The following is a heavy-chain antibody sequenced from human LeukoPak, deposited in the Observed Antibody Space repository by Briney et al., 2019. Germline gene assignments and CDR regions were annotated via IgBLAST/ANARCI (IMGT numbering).Heavy chain of an antibody. CDR2: VSKSSTYI. Sequence: GGSLRLSCAASGFTFTTYNMNWVRQAPGKGLEWVSSVSKSSTYINYADSTKGRFTISRDNAQNSLYLQMNSLRVEDTALYYCARSLGDYAYSDAIDLWGQGIMVTVSS. V-gene: IGHV3-21*01. CDR1: GFTFTTYN. CDR3: ARSLGDYAYSDAIDL. D-gene: IGHD3-16*01. J-gene: IGHJ3*01.